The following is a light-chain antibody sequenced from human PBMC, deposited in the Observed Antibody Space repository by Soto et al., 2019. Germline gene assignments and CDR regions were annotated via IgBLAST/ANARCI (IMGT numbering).Light chain of an antibody. CDR2: GAS. Sequence: EVVFTQSPCTLASSTGERATLSCRASQIVSGNYLAWYQQKPGQAPRLLIYGASIRATGIPNRFSGSGSGTDFTLTISSLQSEDFAVYYCQQYNNWPQTFGQGTKVDI. CDR3: QQYNNWPQT. CDR1: QIVSGNY. V-gene: IGKV3-20*01. J-gene: IGKJ1*01.